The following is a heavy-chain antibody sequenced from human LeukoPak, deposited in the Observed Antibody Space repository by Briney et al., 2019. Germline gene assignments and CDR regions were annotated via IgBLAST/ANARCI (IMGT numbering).Heavy chain of an antibody. CDR2: LNPSGGST. CDR3: STEPRPFAY. CDR1: GYTFTSYY. V-gene: IGHV1-46*03. J-gene: IGHJ4*02. Sequence: SSAKFSCNASGYTFTSYYIHWVRQAPVQGLEWMGILNPSGGSTSSAQKFQGRVTIPSDTSPSTVYMELISLRSEHSALYYCSTEPRPFAYRGQGTLVFASS.